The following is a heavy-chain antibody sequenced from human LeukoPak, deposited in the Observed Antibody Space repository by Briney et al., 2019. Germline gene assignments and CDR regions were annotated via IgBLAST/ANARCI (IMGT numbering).Heavy chain of an antibody. CDR3: AKERYYDSSAYYSTY. V-gene: IGHV3-21*01. CDR2: ISSSSGYI. J-gene: IGHJ4*02. CDR1: GFTFSIYN. D-gene: IGHD3-22*01. Sequence: GGSLRLSCAASGFTFSIYNMNWVRQAPGKGLEWVSSISSSSGYIYYADSVKGRFTISRDNAKNSLYLQMNGLRAEDTAVYYCAKERYYDSSAYYSTYWGRGTLVTVSS.